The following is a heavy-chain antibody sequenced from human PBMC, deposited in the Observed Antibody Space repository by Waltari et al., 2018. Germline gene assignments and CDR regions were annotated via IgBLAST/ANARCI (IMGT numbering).Heavy chain of an antibody. CDR3: ARDSGYSSGWYDKIFD. CDR1: GFAFCRCA. J-gene: IGHJ4*02. CDR2: SASDGTKQ. Sequence: QVQLVESGGGVVQPGGSRRLSGAASGFAFCRCAMHGIRRTPGRGLGLVATSASDGTKQYYVASVRGRFTVSRDDSKSSVFLQMNNLRPEDTAVYYCARDSGYSSGWYDKIFDWGQGTPVTVAA. D-gene: IGHD6-19*01. V-gene: IGHV3-30*03.